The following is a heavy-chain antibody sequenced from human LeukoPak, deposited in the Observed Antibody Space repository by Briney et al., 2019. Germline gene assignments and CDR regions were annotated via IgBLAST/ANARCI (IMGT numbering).Heavy chain of an antibody. V-gene: IGHV4-59*01. CDR3: AREGAPWGS. J-gene: IGHJ4*02. CDR2: IYYSGST. CDR1: GGSFSGYY. Sequence: PSETLSLTCAVYGGSFSGYYWSWIRQPPGKGLEWIGYIYYSGSTNYNPSLKSRVTISVDTSKNQFSLKLSFVTAADTAVYYCAREGAPWGSWGQGTLVTVSS. D-gene: IGHD3-16*01.